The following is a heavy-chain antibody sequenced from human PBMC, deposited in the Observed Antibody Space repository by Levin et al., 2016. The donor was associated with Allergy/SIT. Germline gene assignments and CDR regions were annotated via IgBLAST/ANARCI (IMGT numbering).Heavy chain of an antibody. CDR2: IDPSDSYT. J-gene: IGHJ3*02. D-gene: IGHD3-10*01. CDR3: ASRVHADWYYYGSGSTSHDAFDI. V-gene: IGHV5-10-1*01. Sequence: VRQMPGKGLEWMGRIDPSDSYTNYSPSFQGHVTISADKSISTAYLQWSSLKASDTAMYYCASRVHADWYYYGSGSTSHDAFDIWGQGTMVTVSS.